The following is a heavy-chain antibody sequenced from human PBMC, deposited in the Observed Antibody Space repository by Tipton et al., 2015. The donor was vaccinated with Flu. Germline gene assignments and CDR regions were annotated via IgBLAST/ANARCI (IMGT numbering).Heavy chain of an antibody. CDR1: GYTFTDYY. D-gene: IGHD5-24*01. CDR3: ARGSVRRDGYNRAWFDP. J-gene: IGHJ5*02. Sequence: QVQLVQSGAEVKKPGASVRVSCKTSGYTFTDYYLHWVRQAPGQGLEWVGRINPNNGLTHFAQNFRDRMTMTRDTSISTAYLDLSRLSSNDTAVFYCARGSVRRDGYNRAWFDPWGQGTLVTVSS. V-gene: IGHV1-2*06. CDR2: INPNNGLT.